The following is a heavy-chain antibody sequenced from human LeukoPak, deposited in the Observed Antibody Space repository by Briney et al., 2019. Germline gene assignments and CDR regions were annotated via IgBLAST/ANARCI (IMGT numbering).Heavy chain of an antibody. D-gene: IGHD3-16*01. V-gene: IGHV3-48*04. CDR2: VSISSGTI. CDR1: GFTFSSHA. Sequence: QPGGSLRLSCAASGFTFSSHAIHWVRQAPGKGLEWVSFVSISSGTIYYADSVKGRFRISRDNAKSSLDLEMNSLRAEDTAVYYCARAMSTFGGVRNYFDSWGQGTLVTVSS. CDR3: ARAMSTFGGVRNYFDS. J-gene: IGHJ4*02.